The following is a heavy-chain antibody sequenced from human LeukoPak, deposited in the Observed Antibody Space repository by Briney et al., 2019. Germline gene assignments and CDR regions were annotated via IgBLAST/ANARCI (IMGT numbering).Heavy chain of an antibody. D-gene: IGHD2-2*01. Sequence: GGSLRLSCAASGFTFSSYGMHWVRQAPGKGLEWVAVIWYDGSNKYYADSVKGRFTISRDNSKNTLYLQMNSLRAEDAAVYYCARGMRSLYQGDFDYWGQGTLVTVSS. CDR2: IWYDGSNK. V-gene: IGHV3-33*01. J-gene: IGHJ4*02. CDR1: GFTFSSYG. CDR3: ARGMRSLYQGDFDY.